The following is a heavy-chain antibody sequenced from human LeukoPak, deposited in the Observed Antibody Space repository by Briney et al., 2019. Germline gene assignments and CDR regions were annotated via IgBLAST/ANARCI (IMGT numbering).Heavy chain of an antibody. Sequence: SETLSLTCAVYGGSFSGYYWSWIRQPPGKGLEWIGEINHSGSTNYNPSLRSRVTISVDTSKNQFSLKLSSVTAADTAVYYCARGLYRLNGWLGNTIAAAGNVPFDYWGQGTLVTVSS. CDR2: INHSGST. CDR1: GGSFSGYY. D-gene: IGHD6-13*01. V-gene: IGHV4-34*01. J-gene: IGHJ4*02. CDR3: ARGLYRLNGWLGNTIAAAGNVPFDY.